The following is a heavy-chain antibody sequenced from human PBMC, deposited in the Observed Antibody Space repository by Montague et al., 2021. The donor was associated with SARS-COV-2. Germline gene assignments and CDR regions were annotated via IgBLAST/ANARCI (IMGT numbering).Heavy chain of an antibody. CDR1: GGSISSSNYY. D-gene: IGHD3-3*01. J-gene: IGHJ3*02. V-gene: IGHV4-39*01. Sequence: SETLSLTCTVSGGSISSSNYYWGWIRQPPGKGLEWVGSIYYSGSTYYTPSLKSRVTISVDTSKNQFSLRLSSVTAADPAVYYCARHSGRDTIFGVVIIFDAFDIWGQGTMVTVSS. CDR3: ARHSGRDTIFGVVIIFDAFDI. CDR2: IYYSGST.